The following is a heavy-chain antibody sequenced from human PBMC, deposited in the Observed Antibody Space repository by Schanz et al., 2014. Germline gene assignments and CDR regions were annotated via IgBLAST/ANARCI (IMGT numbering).Heavy chain of an antibody. V-gene: IGHV3-30*19. CDR2: ISYDGNHK. Sequence: QVQLVESGGGVVQPGRSLRLSCAASGFTFSKYGVHWVRQAPGKGLEWVTVISYDGNHKDYADYVKGRFTISRDNSKNALYLKINSLRADDTAVYYCAKDLDNDGIFDSWGQGTLVNVSS. CDR3: AKDLDNDGIFDS. J-gene: IGHJ5*01. CDR1: GFTFSKYG. D-gene: IGHD1-1*01.